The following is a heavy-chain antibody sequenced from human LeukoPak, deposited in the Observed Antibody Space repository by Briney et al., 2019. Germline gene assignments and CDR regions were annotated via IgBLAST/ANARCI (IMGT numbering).Heavy chain of an antibody. J-gene: IGHJ6*02. D-gene: IGHD3-22*01. CDR1: GGSISSGDYY. V-gene: IGHV4-30-4*01. Sequence: SETLSLTCTVSGGSISSGDYYWSWIRQPPGEGLEWIGYIYYSGSTYYNPSLKSRVTISVDTSKNQVSLKLSSVTAADTAVYYCATLRSDSSGYYSYYYYGMDVWGQGTTVTVSS. CDR2: IYYSGST. CDR3: ATLRSDSSGYYSYYYYGMDV.